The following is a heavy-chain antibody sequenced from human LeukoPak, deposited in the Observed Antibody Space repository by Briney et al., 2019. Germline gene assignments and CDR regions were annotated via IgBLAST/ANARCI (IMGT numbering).Heavy chain of an antibody. CDR1: GFTFNTYS. Sequence: PGGSLRLSCTVSGFTFNTYSMNWVRQAPGKGLEWVSYISSSSSTIYYADSVKGRFTISRDNAKNSLYLQMNSLRDEDTAVYYCAREYSYGGNSEGFDYWGQGTLVTVSS. CDR3: AREYSYGGNSEGFDY. D-gene: IGHD4-23*01. CDR2: ISSSSSTI. V-gene: IGHV3-48*02. J-gene: IGHJ4*02.